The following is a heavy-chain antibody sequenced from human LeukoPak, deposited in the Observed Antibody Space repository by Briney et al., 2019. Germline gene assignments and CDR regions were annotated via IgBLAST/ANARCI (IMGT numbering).Heavy chain of an antibody. V-gene: IGHV1-46*01. CDR3: APSVRSGGSYYFDY. CDR1: GDTFTKYY. Sequence: ASVKVSCKASGDTFTKYYIHWVRQAPGRGLEWMGIINPGDGSTTYTQKFQGRVTMTTDTSTSTVNMELSSLRSEDTAVYYCAPSVRSGGSYYFDYWGQGTLVTVSS. J-gene: IGHJ4*02. CDR2: INPGDGST. D-gene: IGHD2-15*01.